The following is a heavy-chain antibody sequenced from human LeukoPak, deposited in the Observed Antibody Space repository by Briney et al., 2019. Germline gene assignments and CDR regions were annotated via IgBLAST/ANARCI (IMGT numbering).Heavy chain of an antibody. Sequence: GGSLRLSCAASGFTFSSYGMHWVRQAPGKGLEWVAVISYDGSNKYYADSVKGRFTISRDNSKNTLYLQMNSLRAEDTAVYCCALRDGYNLYYFDYWGQGTLVTVSS. CDR1: GFTFSSYG. CDR3: ALRDGYNLYYFDY. V-gene: IGHV3-30*03. CDR2: ISYDGSNK. D-gene: IGHD5-24*01. J-gene: IGHJ4*02.